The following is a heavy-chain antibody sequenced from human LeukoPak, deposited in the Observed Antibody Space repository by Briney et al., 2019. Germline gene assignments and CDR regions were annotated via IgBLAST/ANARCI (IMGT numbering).Heavy chain of an antibody. CDR2: TSYDGTYK. CDR3: AKGSGKNLGDY. CDR1: GFTFTAYL. J-gene: IGHJ4*02. V-gene: IGHV3-30*04. Sequence: GGSLRLSCAASGFTFTAYLIHWVRQAPGKGLEWVALTSYDGTYKYYADSVRGRFTISRDNSKNTLYLQMNSLRAEDTAVYYCAKGSGKNLGDYWGQGTLVTVSS. D-gene: IGHD1-14*01.